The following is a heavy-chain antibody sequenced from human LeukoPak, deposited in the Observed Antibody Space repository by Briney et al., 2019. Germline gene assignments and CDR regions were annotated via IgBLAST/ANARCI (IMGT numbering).Heavy chain of an antibody. J-gene: IGHJ3*02. CDR3: ASCSSSGYYPNDAFDI. CDR1: GFTFSSYS. Sequence: GGSLRLSCAASGFTFSSYSMNWVRQAPGKGLEWVSSISSSSSYIYYADSVKGRFTISRDNAKNSLYLQMNSLRAEDTAVYYCASCSSSGYYPNDAFDIWGQGTMVTVSS. D-gene: IGHD3-22*01. CDR2: ISSSSSYI. V-gene: IGHV3-21*01.